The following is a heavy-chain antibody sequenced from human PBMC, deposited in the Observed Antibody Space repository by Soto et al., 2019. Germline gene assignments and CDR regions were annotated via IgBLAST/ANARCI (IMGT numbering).Heavy chain of an antibody. D-gene: IGHD3-10*01. Sequence: GGSLRLSCAASGFTFRSYWMHWVRQAPGKGLVWVSNINTDGSSTTYTDSVKGRFTISRDDSKNSLYLQMNSLKTEDTAVYYCARVGPPGHDAFDFWGQGTMVTVSS. CDR2: INTDGSST. CDR3: ARVGPPGHDAFDF. CDR1: GFTFRSYW. V-gene: IGHV3-74*01. J-gene: IGHJ3*01.